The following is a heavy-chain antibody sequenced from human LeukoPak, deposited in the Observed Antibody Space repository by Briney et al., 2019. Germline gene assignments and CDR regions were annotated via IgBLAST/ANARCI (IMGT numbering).Heavy chain of an antibody. V-gene: IGHV3-7*01. CDR3: AREEGWFDP. CDR1: GFTFSNYW. CDR2: IKQDGSEK. J-gene: IGHJ5*02. Sequence: GGSLRLSCAASGFTFSNYWMGWVRQAPGKGLEWVANIKQDGSEKYYVDSLKGRFTISRDNAKNSLYLQMNSLRAEDTAVYYCAREEGWFDPWGQGTLVTVSS.